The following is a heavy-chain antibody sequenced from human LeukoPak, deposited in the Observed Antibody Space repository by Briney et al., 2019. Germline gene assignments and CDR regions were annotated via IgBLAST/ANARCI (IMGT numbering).Heavy chain of an antibody. CDR1: GGSISTYY. J-gene: IGHJ5*02. Sequence: PSETLSLTCTVSGGSISTYYWSWIRLPAGKGLEWIGRIYISGTTNYNPSLKSRVTMSVGTSRNQFSLKLTSVTAADTAVYYCARKEAVAGGYNWFDPWGQGTLVTVSS. CDR3: ARKEAVAGGYNWFDP. D-gene: IGHD6-19*01. V-gene: IGHV4-4*07. CDR2: IYISGTT.